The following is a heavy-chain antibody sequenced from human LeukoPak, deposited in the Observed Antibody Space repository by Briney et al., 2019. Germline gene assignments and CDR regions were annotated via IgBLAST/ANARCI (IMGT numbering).Heavy chain of an antibody. CDR1: GFTFDDYA. Sequence: PGRSLRLSCAASGFTFDDYAMHWVRQAPGKGLEWVSGISWNSGSIGYADSVKGRFTISRDNAKNSLYLQMNSLRAEDTALYYCAKGPPPITYYYDSSGYYVAEYFQHWGQGTLVTVSS. CDR2: ISWNSGSI. V-gene: IGHV3-9*01. CDR3: AKGPPPITYYYDSSGYYVAEYFQH. D-gene: IGHD3-22*01. J-gene: IGHJ1*01.